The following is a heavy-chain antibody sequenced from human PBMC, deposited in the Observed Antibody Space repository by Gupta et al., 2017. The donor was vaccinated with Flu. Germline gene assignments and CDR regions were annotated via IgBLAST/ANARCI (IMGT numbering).Heavy chain of an antibody. Sequence: EGQLLESGGGLVQPGGSMRLSCAASGDTLRNYAMSWVRQAPGQGLEWVSGIKSSGERAFYAESVQCRFTMSRDNYKNSVSLQMNSLRADDTAVYYCVKDRPCVDCLPMDVWGSGTTVTVSS. CDR3: VKDRPCVDCLPMDV. J-gene: IGHJ6*04. D-gene: IGHD2-21*01. CDR1: GDTLRNYA. CDR2: IKSSGERA. V-gene: IGHV3-23*01.